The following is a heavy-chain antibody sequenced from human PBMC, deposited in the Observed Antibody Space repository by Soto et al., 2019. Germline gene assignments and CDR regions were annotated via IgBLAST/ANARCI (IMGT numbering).Heavy chain of an antibody. CDR1: GYTFTSYY. Sequence: GASVKVSCKASGYTFTSYYMHWVRQAPGQGLEWMGIINPSGGSTSYAQKFQGRVTMTRDTSTSTVYMELSSLRSEDTGLYYCARALTSYCYETKCRPGHSDLDVWDQGTTVTVSS. V-gene: IGHV1-46*01. CDR2: INPSGGST. D-gene: IGHD3-16*02. CDR3: ARALTSYCYETKCRPGHSDLDV. J-gene: IGHJ6*02.